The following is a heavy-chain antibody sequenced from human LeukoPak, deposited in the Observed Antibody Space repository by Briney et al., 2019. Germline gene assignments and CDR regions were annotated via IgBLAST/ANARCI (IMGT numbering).Heavy chain of an antibody. D-gene: IGHD3-3*01. CDR3: ASWAGNTQSDSWSGPFDY. CDR1: GLTFSNFK. V-gene: IGHV3-48*03. J-gene: IGHJ4*02. Sequence: PGGSLRVSCAVSGLTFSNFKMNWVRQAPGEGLEWVSYISAGGRTTYYADSVRGRFTISRDNTKSTLYLQKSSLRVEDTAVYYCASWAGNTQSDSWSGPFDYWGERRLDTVSS. CDR2: ISAGGRTT.